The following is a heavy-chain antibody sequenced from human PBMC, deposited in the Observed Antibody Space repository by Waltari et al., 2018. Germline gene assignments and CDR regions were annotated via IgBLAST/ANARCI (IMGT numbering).Heavy chain of an antibody. CDR2: IYYSGST. D-gene: IGHD3-9*01. CDR1: GGPISSYY. CDR3: ARGGHYDILMDY. J-gene: IGHJ4*02. V-gene: IGHV4-59*13. Sequence: QVQLQESGPGLVKPSETLSLTCTASGGPISSYYWLCIRPPPGKALSRDGVTQSIRRPPGKGLEWIGYIYYSGSTNYNPSLKSRVTISVDTSKNQFSLKLSSVTAADTAVYYCARGGHYDILMDYWGQGTLVTVSS.